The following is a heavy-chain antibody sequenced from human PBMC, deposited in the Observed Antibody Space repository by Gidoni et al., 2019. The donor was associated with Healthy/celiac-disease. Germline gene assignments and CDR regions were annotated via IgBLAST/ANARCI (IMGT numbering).Heavy chain of an antibody. J-gene: IGHJ5*02. CDR1: GFTFSSSG. CDR2: IWYDGSNK. D-gene: IGHD3-22*01. CDR3: ARADSIYYDSSGYYSNWFDP. V-gene: IGHV3-33*01. Sequence: QVQLVESGGGVVQPGRSLSLSCAASGFTFSSSGMHWVRQAPGKGLEWVAVIWYDGSNKYYADSVKGRFTISRDNSKNTLYLQMNSLRAEDTAVYYCARADSIYYDSSGYYSNWFDPWGQGTLVTVSS.